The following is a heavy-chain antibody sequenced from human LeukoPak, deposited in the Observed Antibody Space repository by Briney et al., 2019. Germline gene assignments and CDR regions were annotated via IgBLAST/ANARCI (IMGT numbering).Heavy chain of an antibody. Sequence: PGRSLRLSCAASGFTLTDYFMSWIRQTPGKGLEWVSYISSRNTYTNYADSVKGRFTISRDSAKNSLYLQMNSLRAEDTAVCYCAREGSGFDLWGRGTMVTVSS. CDR1: GFTLTDYF. J-gene: IGHJ3*01. CDR3: AREGSGFDL. V-gene: IGHV3-11*05. CDR2: ISSRNTYT.